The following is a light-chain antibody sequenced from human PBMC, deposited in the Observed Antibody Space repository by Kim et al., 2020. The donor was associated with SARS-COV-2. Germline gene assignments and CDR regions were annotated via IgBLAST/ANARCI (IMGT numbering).Light chain of an antibody. Sequence: PGERATLACRASQSVSSSYLAWYQQKPGQAPRLLIYGASSRATGIPDRFSGSGSGTDFTLTISRLEPEDFAVYYCQQYGSSPRITFGGGTKVDIK. CDR3: QQYGSSPRIT. CDR1: QSVSSSY. J-gene: IGKJ4*01. CDR2: GAS. V-gene: IGKV3-20*01.